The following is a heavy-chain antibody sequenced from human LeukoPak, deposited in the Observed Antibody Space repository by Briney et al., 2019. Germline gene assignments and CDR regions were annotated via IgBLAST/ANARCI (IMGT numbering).Heavy chain of an antibody. V-gene: IGHV3-48*04. CDR3: ARDGSYVVDY. Sequence: GGSLRLSCAASGFTLSSYNMHWVRQAPGKGLEWVSYISRSSGIIYYADSVKGRFSSSRDNAKNSLSLQMNSLRAEDTAVYCCARDGSYVVDYWGQGTLVTVSS. CDR2: ISRSSGII. J-gene: IGHJ4*02. CDR1: GFTLSSYN. D-gene: IGHD2-15*01.